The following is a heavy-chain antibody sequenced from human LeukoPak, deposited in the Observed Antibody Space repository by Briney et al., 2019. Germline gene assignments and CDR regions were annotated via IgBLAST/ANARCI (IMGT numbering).Heavy chain of an antibody. CDR1: GFTFSSYA. V-gene: IGHV3-23*01. J-gene: IGHJ4*02. D-gene: IGHD2-8*02. CDR3: GKDSRTGGPRAFDS. CDR2: ISYAGSSS. Sequence: GGSLRLSCAASGFTFSSYAMTWVRQAPGKGLEWVSTISYAGSSSYYADSMKGRFTISRDNSKNTLYLQMGSLRAEDTAIYYCGKDSRTGGPRAFDSWGQGTLVTVSS.